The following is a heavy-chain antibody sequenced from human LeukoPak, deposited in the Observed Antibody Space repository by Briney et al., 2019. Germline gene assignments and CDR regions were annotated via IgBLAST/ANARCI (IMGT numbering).Heavy chain of an antibody. J-gene: IGHJ4*02. CDR2: IYNTGST. CDR3: ARGVVVAGLRYYFDS. CDR1: GGSISSYY. Sequence: SETLSLTCTVSGGSISSYYWSWIRQPAGKGLEWIGRIYNTGSTKYSPSLESRLTMSLDTSKDQFSLKLTSVTAADTAVYYCARGVVVAGLRYYFDSWGQGSLVSVSS. D-gene: IGHD6-19*01. V-gene: IGHV4-4*07.